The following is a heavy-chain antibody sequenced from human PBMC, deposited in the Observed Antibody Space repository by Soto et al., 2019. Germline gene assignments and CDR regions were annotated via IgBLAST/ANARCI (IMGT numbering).Heavy chain of an antibody. D-gene: IGHD5-18*01. J-gene: IGHJ4*02. CDR2: IIPILGIA. V-gene: IGHV1-69*02. CDR1: GGTFSSYT. CDR3: APHTLDTGMPSGY. Sequence: SVKVSCKASGGTFSSYTISWVRQAPGQGLEWMGRIIPILGIANYAQKFQGRVTITADKSTSTAYMELSSLRSDDTAVYYCAPHTLDTGMPSGYWGQGTLVTVSS.